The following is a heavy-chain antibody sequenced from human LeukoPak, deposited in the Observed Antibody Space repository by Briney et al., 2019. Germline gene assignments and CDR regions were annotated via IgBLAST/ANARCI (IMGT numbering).Heavy chain of an antibody. CDR2: VDSSGTS. J-gene: IGHJ6*03. CDR3: ARLIDYGGFYFYYYMDV. V-gene: IGHV4-39*02. CDR1: GGSISRSVYF. D-gene: IGHD4-17*01. Sequence: ETLSLTCSVSGGSISRSVYFWAWIRQPPGKGLEWIGNVDSSGTSHYNPSLRSRVTISVDTSKSHFSLKLTSVTAADTALYYCARLIDYGGFYFYYYMDVWGKGTTVAVSS.